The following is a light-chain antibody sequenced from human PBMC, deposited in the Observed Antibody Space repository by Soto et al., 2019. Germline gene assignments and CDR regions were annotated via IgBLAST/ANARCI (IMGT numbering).Light chain of an antibody. Sequence: QSALTQPPSASGSPGQSVTISCTGTSSGVGGYKYVSGYQQHPGKAPKLMIFEVNKRPSGVPDRFSGSKSGNTASLTVSGLQAEDEADYYCSSYAGINNLGVFGTGTKLTVL. J-gene: IGLJ1*01. CDR1: SSGVGGYKY. CDR3: SSYAGINNLGV. CDR2: EVN. V-gene: IGLV2-8*01.